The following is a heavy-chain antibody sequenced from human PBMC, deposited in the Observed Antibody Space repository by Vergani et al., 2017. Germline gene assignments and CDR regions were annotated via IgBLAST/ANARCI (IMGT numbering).Heavy chain of an antibody. V-gene: IGHV3-30*01. D-gene: IGHD5-18*01. Sequence: QVQLVESGGGVVQPGRSLRLSCAASGFTFSSYAMHWVRQAPGKGLEWMAVISYDGSNKYYADSVKGRFTISRDNSKNTLYLQMNSLRAEDTAVYYCARDRPRYSYGCLLGYWGQGTLVTVSS. J-gene: IGHJ4*02. CDR2: ISYDGSNK. CDR1: GFTFSSYA. CDR3: ARDRPRYSYGCLLGY.